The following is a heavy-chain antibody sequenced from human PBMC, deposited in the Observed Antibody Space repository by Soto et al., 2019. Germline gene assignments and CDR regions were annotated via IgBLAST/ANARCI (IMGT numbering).Heavy chain of an antibody. CDR1: GGSISSSSYY. CDR3: ARAHYGDYGYGMDV. V-gene: IGHV4-39*07. CDR2: IYYSGST. J-gene: IGHJ6*02. Sequence: SETLTLTCTVSGGSISSSSYYWGWIRQPPGKGLEWIGSIYYSGSTYYNPSLKSRVTISVDRSKNQFSLKLSSVTAADTAVYYCARAHYGDYGYGMDVWGQGTTVTVSS. D-gene: IGHD4-17*01.